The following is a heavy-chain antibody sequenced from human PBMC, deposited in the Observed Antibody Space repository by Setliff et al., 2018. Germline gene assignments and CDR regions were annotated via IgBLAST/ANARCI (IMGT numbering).Heavy chain of an antibody. CDR1: GYMFKSYG. J-gene: IGHJ4*02. CDR3: SRLVRYCTQTSCQRASGDDY. D-gene: IGHD2-2*01. Sequence: ASVKVSCKASGYMFKSYGINWMRQAPGQGFEWMGWISAYTGNTYYAPRLQGRVTMTTDTSTTTAYLELRSLTSDDTAVYYCSRLVRYCTQTSCQRASGDDYWGQGTLVTVSS. CDR2: ISAYTGNT. V-gene: IGHV1-18*04.